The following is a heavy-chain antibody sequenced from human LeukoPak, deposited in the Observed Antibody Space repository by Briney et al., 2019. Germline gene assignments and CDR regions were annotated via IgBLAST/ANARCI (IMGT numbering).Heavy chain of an antibody. J-gene: IGHJ4*02. Sequence: GGSLRLSCAASGFTFSSSAMSWVRQVPGKGLEWVSGISASGGSTSYADSVRGRFTISRDNSKNTLYLQMNSLRAEDTAVYYCARATSSGYYWDANYWGQGTLVTVSS. CDR3: ARATSSGYYWDANY. CDR2: ISASGGST. V-gene: IGHV3-23*01. CDR1: GFTFSSSA. D-gene: IGHD3-22*01.